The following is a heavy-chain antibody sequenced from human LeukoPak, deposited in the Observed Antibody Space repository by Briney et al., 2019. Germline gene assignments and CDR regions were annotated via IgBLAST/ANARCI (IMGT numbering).Heavy chain of an antibody. D-gene: IGHD2-21*02. J-gene: IGHJ6*02. CDR2: ITYTGGST. Sequence: PGGSLRLSCAASGFTFSSYAMSWVRQAPGKGLEWVSAITYTGGSTFYADSVKGRFIISRDNSKNTLSLQMNNLRAEDAAVYYCAKVKCGGNCPYRMDVWGQGTTVTVSS. V-gene: IGHV3-23*01. CDR3: AKVKCGGNCPYRMDV. CDR1: GFTFSSYA.